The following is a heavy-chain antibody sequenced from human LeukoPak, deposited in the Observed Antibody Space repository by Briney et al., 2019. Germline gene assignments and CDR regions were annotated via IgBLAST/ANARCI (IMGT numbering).Heavy chain of an antibody. CDR2: IYYSGST. Sequence: SQTLSLTCTVSGGSISSGGYYWSWIRQHPGKGLEWIGYIYYSGSTYYNPSLKSRVTISVDTSKDQFSLKLSSVTAADTALYYCARVPGRYSSSWLSVPATFDYWGQGTLVTVSS. V-gene: IGHV4-31*03. D-gene: IGHD6-13*01. J-gene: IGHJ4*02. CDR1: GGSISSGGYY. CDR3: ARVPGRYSSSWLSVPATFDY.